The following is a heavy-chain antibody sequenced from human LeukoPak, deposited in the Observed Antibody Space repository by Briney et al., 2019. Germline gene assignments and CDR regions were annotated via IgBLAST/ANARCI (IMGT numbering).Heavy chain of an antibody. CDR3: TRDGPRSSGYPDN. J-gene: IGHJ4*02. Sequence: SETLSLTCTVSGGSISSSSYYWGWIRQPPGKGLEWIGSIYYSGSTNYNPSLKSRVTISVDTSKNQFSLKLSSVTAADTAVYYCTRDGPRSSGYPDNWGQGALVTVSS. CDR1: GGSISSSSYY. V-gene: IGHV4-39*07. CDR2: IYYSGST. D-gene: IGHD3-22*01.